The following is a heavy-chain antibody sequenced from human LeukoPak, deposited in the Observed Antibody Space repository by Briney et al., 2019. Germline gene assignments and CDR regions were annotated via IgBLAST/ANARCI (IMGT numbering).Heavy chain of an antibody. J-gene: IGHJ4*02. V-gene: IGHV4-39*07. CDR2: IYYSRNT. D-gene: IGHD3-10*01. Sequence: SETLSLTCTVSGGSISSSSYCWGWLRQPPGKGLEWIGSIYYSRNTYYNPSLKSRVTISVATSTNQLSLKLSSVTAADTAVYYCARGYGSGSYYFWTGARDFDYWGQGTLVTVSS. CDR1: GGSISSSSYC. CDR3: ARGYGSGSYYFWTGARDFDY.